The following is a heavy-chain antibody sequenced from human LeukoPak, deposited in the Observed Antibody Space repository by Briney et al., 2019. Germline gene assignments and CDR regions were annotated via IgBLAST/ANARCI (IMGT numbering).Heavy chain of an antibody. V-gene: IGHV4-30-4*01. D-gene: IGHD3-10*01. CDR2: IYYSGST. CDR1: GGSISSGDYY. CDR3: ASFYGSGSYYRYYYYYGMDV. Sequence: PSETLSLTCTVSGGSISSGDYYWSWIRQPPGKGLEWIGYIYYSGSTYYNPSLKSRVTISVDTSKNQFSLKLSSVTAADTAVYYCASFYGSGSYYRYYYYYGMDVWGQGTTVTVSS. J-gene: IGHJ6*02.